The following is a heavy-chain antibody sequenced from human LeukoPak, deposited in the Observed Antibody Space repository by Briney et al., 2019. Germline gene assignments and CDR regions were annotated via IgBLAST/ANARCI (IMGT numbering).Heavy chain of an antibody. CDR1: GFTFSSYT. J-gene: IGHJ4*02. CDR2: ISGSGGST. D-gene: IGHD2-21*02. Sequence: GGSLRLSCAASGFTFSSYTMSWVRQAPGKGLEWVSSISGSGGSTYYADSVKGRFTISRDNSKNTLYLQMNSLRAEDTAVYYCAKDGYCGGDCYSGFDYWGQGTLVTVSS. V-gene: IGHV3-23*01. CDR3: AKDGYCGGDCYSGFDY.